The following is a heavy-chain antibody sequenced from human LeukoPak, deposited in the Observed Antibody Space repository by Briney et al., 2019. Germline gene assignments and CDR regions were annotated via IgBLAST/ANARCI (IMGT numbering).Heavy chain of an antibody. CDR3: ARVAGYSSCVDY. V-gene: IGHV3-7*03. D-gene: IGHD6-13*01. CDR1: AFTFSSYW. Sequence: GGSLRLSCAGSAFTFSSYWMSWVRQAPGKGPEWVANIKDDGSEKYYLDSVKGRFTISRDNAKNSLYLQMNSLRAEDTAVYYCARVAGYSSCVDYWGQGTLVTVSS. CDR2: IKDDGSEK. J-gene: IGHJ4*02.